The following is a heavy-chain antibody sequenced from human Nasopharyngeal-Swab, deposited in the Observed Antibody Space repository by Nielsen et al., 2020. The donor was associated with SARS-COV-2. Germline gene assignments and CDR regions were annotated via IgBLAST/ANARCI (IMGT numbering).Heavy chain of an antibody. CDR1: GLTFSTYA. Sequence: GESLKISCSVSGLTFSTYAMSWVRQAPGKGLEWVSAISGRGTDTYYADSVKGRFTISRDNSKNTVFLQMNSLRADDTAVYYCAKDGSSTPTYWGQGTLVSVSS. CDR2: ISGRGTDT. D-gene: IGHD6-13*01. CDR3: AKDGSSTPTY. V-gene: IGHV3-23*01. J-gene: IGHJ4*02.